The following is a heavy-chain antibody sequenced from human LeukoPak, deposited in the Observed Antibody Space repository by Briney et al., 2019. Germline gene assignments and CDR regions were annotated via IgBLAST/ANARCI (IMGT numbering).Heavy chain of an antibody. V-gene: IGHV1-69*13. Sequence: ASVKVSCKASGGTFSSYAISWVRQAPGQGLEWMGGIIPIFGTANYAQKFQGRVTITADESTSTAYMELSSLRSEDTAVYYCAKAAGDYYYYYMDVWGKGTTVTVSS. CDR3: AKAAGDYYYYYMDV. CDR1: GGTFSSYA. CDR2: IIPIFGTA. D-gene: IGHD6-19*01. J-gene: IGHJ6*03.